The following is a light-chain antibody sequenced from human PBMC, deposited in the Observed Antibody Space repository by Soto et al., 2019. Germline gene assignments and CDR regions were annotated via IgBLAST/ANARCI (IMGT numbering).Light chain of an antibody. CDR2: KSS. J-gene: IGKJ1*01. V-gene: IGKV1-5*03. CDR1: QSVSIW. Sequence: DIQVTQSPSTLPASVGDRVTITCRESQSVSIWLAWYQQKPGRAPKLLIYKSSILESGVPSRFSGSGAGTEFTLTISSLQPDDFATYYCQQFNTSPWTFGQGTKVDI. CDR3: QQFNTSPWT.